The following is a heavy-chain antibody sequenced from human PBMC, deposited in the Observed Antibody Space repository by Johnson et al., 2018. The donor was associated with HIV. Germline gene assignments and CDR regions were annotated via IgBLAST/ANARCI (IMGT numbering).Heavy chain of an antibody. D-gene: IGHD2-15*01. J-gene: IGHJ3*02. CDR1: EFTLSSYA. V-gene: IGHV3-23*04. Sequence: ELLVESGGGLVQPGGSLRLSCAASEFTLSSYAMSWVRQAPGKGLEWVSAISGSSGSTYYADSVKGRFTISRDNSKNALFLQMNSLRAEDTAVFYCAKDAYCSGGRCYGFGAFDIWGQGTMVTVSS. CDR2: ISGSSGST. CDR3: AKDAYCSGGRCYGFGAFDI.